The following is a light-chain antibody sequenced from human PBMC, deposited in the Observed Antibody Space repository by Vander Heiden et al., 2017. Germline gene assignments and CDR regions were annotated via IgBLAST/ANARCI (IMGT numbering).Light chain of an antibody. Sequence: QAVLTQPSSLSASPGASASLTSTLRSDINVGTYRIYWYQQKPGSPPQYLLRYNSDSNKQQGSGVPSRFSGSKDASANAGILLISGLQSEDEADYYCLIWHTSAWVFGGGTKLTAL. CDR3: LIWHTSAWV. V-gene: IGLV5-45*03. J-gene: IGLJ3*02. CDR1: SDINVGTYR. CDR2: YNSDSNK.